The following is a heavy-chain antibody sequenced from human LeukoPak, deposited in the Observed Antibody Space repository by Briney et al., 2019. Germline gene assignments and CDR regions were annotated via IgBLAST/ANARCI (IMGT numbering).Heavy chain of an antibody. J-gene: IGHJ4*02. CDR2: INRDGSTT. CDR1: GFTFSNYW. Sequence: GGSLRLSCAASGFTFSNYWVHWVRQAPGRGLVWVSRINRDGSTTKYADSVKGRFTVSRDNAKNTLNLQMNSLRAEDTAVYYCARDKKSGESSEIDYWGQGTLVTVSS. CDR3: ARDKKSGESSEIDY. D-gene: IGHD3-10*01. V-gene: IGHV3-74*03.